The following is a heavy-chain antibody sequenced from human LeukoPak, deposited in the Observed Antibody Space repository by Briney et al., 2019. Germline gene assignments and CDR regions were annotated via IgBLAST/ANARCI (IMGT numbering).Heavy chain of an antibody. J-gene: IGHJ4*02. CDR1: GGSISSGSYY. Sequence: SQTLSLTCTVSGGSISSGSYYWSWIRQPAGKGLEWIGRIYTSGSTNYNPSLKSRVTISVDTSKNQFSLKLSSVTAADTAVYYCAREATVAKRGDYFDYWGQGTLVTVSS. CDR2: IYTSGST. V-gene: IGHV4-61*02. D-gene: IGHD6-19*01. CDR3: AREATVAKRGDYFDY.